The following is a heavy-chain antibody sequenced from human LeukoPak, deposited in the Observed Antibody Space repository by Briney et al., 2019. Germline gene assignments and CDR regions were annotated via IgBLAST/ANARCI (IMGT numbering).Heavy chain of an antibody. D-gene: IGHD3-10*01. J-gene: IGHJ4*02. Sequence: SVKVSCKASGYTFTSYGISWVQQAPGQGLEWMGWINTNTGNPTYAQGFTGRFVFSLDTSVRTAYLQISSVKAEDTAVYYCARDTGFSMVRGILFWGQGTLVTVSS. CDR3: ARDTGFSMVRGILF. CDR1: GYTFTSYG. V-gene: IGHV7-4-1*02. CDR2: INTNTGNP.